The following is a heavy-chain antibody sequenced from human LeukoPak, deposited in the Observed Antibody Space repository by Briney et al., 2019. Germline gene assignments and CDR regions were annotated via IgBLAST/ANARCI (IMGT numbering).Heavy chain of an antibody. J-gene: IGHJ4*02. CDR2: ISSSSGYK. V-gene: IGHV3-21*04. D-gene: IGHD3-3*01. Sequence: AGGSLTLSCAVSGFTFSSYSMTWVRQAPGKGLEWVSSISSSSGYKYYADSVKGRFTISRDNAKNSLYPQMDSLRAEDTAVFYCARDQYDTWSRRGNFDSWGQGTLVIVSS. CDR1: GFTFSSYS. CDR3: ARDQYDTWSRRGNFDS.